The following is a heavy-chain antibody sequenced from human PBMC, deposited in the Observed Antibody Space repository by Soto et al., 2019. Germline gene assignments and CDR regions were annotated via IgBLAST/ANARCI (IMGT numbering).Heavy chain of an antibody. J-gene: IGHJ4*02. D-gene: IGHD6-19*01. Sequence: QVQLVQSGAEVKKPGASVKVSCKASGYTFTSYYMHWVRQAPGQGLEWMGIINPSGGSTSYAQKFQGRDTMTRDMSTSTVYMELSSLRSEDTAVYYCARAGASSGWYVNQSDGLFDYWGQGTLVTVSS. CDR3: ARAGASSGWYVNQSDGLFDY. CDR1: GYTFTSYY. V-gene: IGHV1-46*01. CDR2: INPSGGST.